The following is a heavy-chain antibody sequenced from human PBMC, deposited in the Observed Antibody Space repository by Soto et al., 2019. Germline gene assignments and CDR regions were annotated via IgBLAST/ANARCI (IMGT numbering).Heavy chain of an antibody. Sequence: SETLSLTCAVSGGSISSSNWWSWVRQPPGKGLEWIGEIYHSGSTNYNPSLKSRVTISVDKSKNQFSLKLNSVTAADTAVYYCARVWEYSSGWVDYWGQGTLVTVSS. CDR3: ARVWEYSSGWVDY. CDR1: GGSISSSNW. J-gene: IGHJ4*02. D-gene: IGHD6-19*01. CDR2: IYHSGST. V-gene: IGHV4-4*02.